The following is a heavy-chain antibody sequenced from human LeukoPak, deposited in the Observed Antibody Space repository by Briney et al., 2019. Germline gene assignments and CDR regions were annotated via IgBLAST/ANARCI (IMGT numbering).Heavy chain of an antibody. J-gene: IGHJ4*02. CDR3: ARWSGWNDPYYFDY. V-gene: IGHV4-59*08. CDR2: IYYSGST. Sequence: SETLSLTCTVSGGSISSYYWSWIRQPPGKGLDWIGYIYYSGSTNYNPSLKSRVTISVDTSKNQFSLKLSSVTAAATAVYYCARWSGWNDPYYFDYWGQGTLVTVSS. CDR1: GGSISSYY. D-gene: IGHD1-1*01.